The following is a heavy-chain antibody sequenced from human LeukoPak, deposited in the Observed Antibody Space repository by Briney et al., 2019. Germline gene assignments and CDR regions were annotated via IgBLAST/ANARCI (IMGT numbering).Heavy chain of an antibody. J-gene: IGHJ4*02. D-gene: IGHD5-18*01. CDR2: ISYDGSNK. CDR1: GFTFSSYG. Sequence: GGSLRLSCAASGFTFSSYGMHWVRQAPGKGLEWVAVISYDGSNKYYADSVKGRFTISRDNSKNTLYLQMNSLRAEDRAVYYCGGDTAIGIDYWGQGTLVTVSS. V-gene: IGHV3-30*03. CDR3: GGDTAIGIDY.